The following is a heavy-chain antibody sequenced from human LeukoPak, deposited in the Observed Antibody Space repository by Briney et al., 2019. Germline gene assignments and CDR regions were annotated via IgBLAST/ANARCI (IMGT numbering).Heavy chain of an antibody. CDR3: AKDSSGYYYYGMDV. D-gene: IGHD3-22*01. J-gene: IGHJ6*02. CDR2: ISAYNGNT. CDR1: GYTFTSYG. Sequence: ASVNVSCKASGYTFTSYGISWVRQAPGQGLEWMGWISAYNGNTNYAQKLQGRVTMTTDTSTSTAYMELRSLRSDDTAVYYCAKDSSGYYYYGMDVWGQGTTVTVSS. V-gene: IGHV1-18*01.